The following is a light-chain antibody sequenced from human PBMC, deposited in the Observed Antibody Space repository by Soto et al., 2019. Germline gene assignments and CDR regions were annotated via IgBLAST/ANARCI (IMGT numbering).Light chain of an antibody. CDR3: QQRHMWPIT. CDR2: ATS. CDR1: QSVSRTY. V-gene: IGKV3D-20*02. J-gene: IGKJ5*01. Sequence: EIVLTQSPGTLSLSPGERATLSCGASQSVSRTYLAWYQQKPVQAPRLLIYATSSRATGIPDRFSGSGSGTDFTLTISSLEPEDSAVYYCQQRHMWPITFGQGTRLEI.